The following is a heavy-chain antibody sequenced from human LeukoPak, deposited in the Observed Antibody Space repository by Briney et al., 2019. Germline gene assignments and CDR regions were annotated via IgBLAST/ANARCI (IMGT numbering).Heavy chain of an antibody. D-gene: IGHD2-2*01. CDR1: GFTFRSYW. CDR2: INHSGST. Sequence: GSLRLSCAASGFTFRSYWMSWVRQAPGKGLEWIGEINHSGSTNYNPSLKSRVTISVDTSKNQFSLKLSSVTAADTAVYYCARGYCSSTSCHFDYWGQGTLVTVSS. V-gene: IGHV4-34*01. J-gene: IGHJ4*02. CDR3: ARGYCSSTSCHFDY.